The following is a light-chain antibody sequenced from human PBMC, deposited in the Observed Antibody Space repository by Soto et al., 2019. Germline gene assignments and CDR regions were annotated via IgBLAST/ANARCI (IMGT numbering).Light chain of an antibody. CDR3: QQYGSSGT. CDR2: GAS. V-gene: IGKV3-20*01. J-gene: IGKJ1*01. Sequence: EIVCAHYPDTLSLSPVERATLSCRASQSVSNNYLAWYQQKPGQAPRLLIYGASNRATGIPDRFSGSGSGTDFTLTISRLETEDFAVYYCQQYGSSGTFGQGTKVDIK. CDR1: QSVSNNY.